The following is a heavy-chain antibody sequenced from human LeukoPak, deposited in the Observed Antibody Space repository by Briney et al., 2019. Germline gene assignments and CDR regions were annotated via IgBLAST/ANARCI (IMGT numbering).Heavy chain of an antibody. CDR1: GGSISSGSYY. D-gene: IGHD6-19*01. CDR3: ARVIYSSGWQPYYYYYYMDV. V-gene: IGHV4-61*02. Sequence: SETLSLTCTVSGGSISSGSYYWSWIRQPAGKGLKWIGRIYASGSTNYNPSLKSRVTISVDTSKNQFSLKLSSVTAADTAVYYCARVIYSSGWQPYYYYYYMDVWGKGTTVTVSS. J-gene: IGHJ6*03. CDR2: IYASGST.